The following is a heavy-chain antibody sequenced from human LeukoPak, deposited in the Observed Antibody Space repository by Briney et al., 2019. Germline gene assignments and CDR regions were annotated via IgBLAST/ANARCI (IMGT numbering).Heavy chain of an antibody. V-gene: IGHV3-30*18. D-gene: IGHD5-12*01. CDR1: GFTFSSYG. CDR3: AKDRGYDLGPDY. Sequence: GGSLRLSCAASGFTFSSYGMHWVRQAPGKGLEWVAVISYDGSNKYYADSVKGRFTISRDNSKNTLYLQMNSLRAEDTAVYYCAKDRGYDLGPDYWGQGTLVTVSS. J-gene: IGHJ4*02. CDR2: ISYDGSNK.